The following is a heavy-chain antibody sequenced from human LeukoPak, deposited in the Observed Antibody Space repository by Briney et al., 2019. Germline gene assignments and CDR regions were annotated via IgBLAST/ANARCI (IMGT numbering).Heavy chain of an antibody. Sequence: SETLSLTCTVSGGSISSYYWSWIRQPPGKGLEWIGYIYNSGSTKYNPSLKSRVTISVDTSKNQFSLKLSSVTAADTAVYYCARWVVPAGLWYFDLWGRGTLVTVSS. V-gene: IGHV4-59*01. CDR1: GGSISSYY. J-gene: IGHJ2*01. CDR2: IYNSGST. D-gene: IGHD2-2*01. CDR3: ARWVVPAGLWYFDL.